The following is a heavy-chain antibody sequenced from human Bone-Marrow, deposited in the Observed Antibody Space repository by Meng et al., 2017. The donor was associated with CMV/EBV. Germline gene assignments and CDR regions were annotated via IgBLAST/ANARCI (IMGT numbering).Heavy chain of an antibody. CDR3: ARGGDDYGDSNEDYGMDV. CDR1: GGSSSGYY. V-gene: IGHV4-59*01. Sequence: SETLSLTCTVSGGSSSGYYWSWIPQPPGKGLEWIAYIYYSGSTNYNPSLKSLVTISVDTSKNQFSPKLSSVTAADTAVYYCARGGDDYGDSNEDYGMDVWGQGTTVTVSS. D-gene: IGHD4-17*01. J-gene: IGHJ6*02. CDR2: IYYSGST.